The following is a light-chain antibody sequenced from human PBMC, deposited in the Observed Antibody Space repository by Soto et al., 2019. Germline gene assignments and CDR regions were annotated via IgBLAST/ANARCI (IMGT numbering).Light chain of an antibody. J-gene: IGKJ5*01. V-gene: IGKV1-9*01. CDR2: PAS. CDR3: QQVNDYPIT. CDR1: QDIKSY. Sequence: DIQLTQSPSFLSASVGDRVTIACRASQDIKSYLAWYQQKPGKAPKLLIYPASTLQTGVPSRFSGSGSGTEFTLTISSLQPEDFETYHCQQVNDYPITFGQGTRLDIX.